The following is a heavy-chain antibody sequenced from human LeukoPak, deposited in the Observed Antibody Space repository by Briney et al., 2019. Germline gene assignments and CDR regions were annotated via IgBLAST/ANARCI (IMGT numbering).Heavy chain of an antibody. CDR2: ISWNSGSI. Sequence: GRSMRLAWAASGFIFDDYAMHWVRQAAGKGLEWVSGISWNSGSIGYSDSVKGRFTISRDNAKNSLYLQMNSLRAEDTALYYCAKAPLYSGYYYGMDVWGQGTTVTVSS. CDR1: GFIFDDYA. J-gene: IGHJ6*02. CDR3: AKAPLYSGYYYGMDV. D-gene: IGHD5-12*01. V-gene: IGHV3-9*01.